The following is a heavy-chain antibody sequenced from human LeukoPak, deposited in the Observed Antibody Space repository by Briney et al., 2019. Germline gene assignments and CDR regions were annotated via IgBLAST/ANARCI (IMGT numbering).Heavy chain of an antibody. CDR1: GGSISSYY. CDR2: IYYSGST. V-gene: IGHV4-59*12. D-gene: IGHD3/OR15-3a*01. J-gene: IGHJ4*02. Sequence: SETLSLTCTVSGGSISSYYWSWIRQPPGKGLEWIGYIYYSGSTNYNPSLKSRVTISVDKSKNQFSLKLTSVTAADTAIYYCARGVWTGINFFYYFDYWGQGTLVTVSS. CDR3: ARGVWTGINFFYYFDY.